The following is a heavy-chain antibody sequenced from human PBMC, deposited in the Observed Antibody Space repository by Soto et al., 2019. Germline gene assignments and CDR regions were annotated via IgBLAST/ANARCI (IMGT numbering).Heavy chain of an antibody. CDR3: AHTPFLGIAAAGTEFDY. CDR2: IYWDDDK. Sequence: SGPTLVKPTQTLTLTCTFSGFSLSTSGVGVGWIRQPPGKALEWLALIYWDDDKRYSPSLKSRLTITKDTSKNQVVLTMTNMDPVDTATYYCAHTPFLGIAAAGTEFDYWGQGTLVTVSS. J-gene: IGHJ4*02. V-gene: IGHV2-5*02. D-gene: IGHD6-13*01. CDR1: GFSLSTSGVG.